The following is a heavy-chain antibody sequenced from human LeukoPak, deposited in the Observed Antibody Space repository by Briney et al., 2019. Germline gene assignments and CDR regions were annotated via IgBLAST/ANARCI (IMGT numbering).Heavy chain of an antibody. CDR1: GFTFSNYG. Sequence: GRSLRLSCAASGFTFSNYGMHWVRQAPGEGLEWVAVISYDGSNKYYADSMKGRFTISRDNSKNTLYLQMNSLRAEDTAVYYCAKGARYSGYDYPLDYWGQGTLVTVSS. CDR2: ISYDGSNK. CDR3: AKGARYSGYDYPLDY. D-gene: IGHD5-12*01. J-gene: IGHJ4*02. V-gene: IGHV3-30*18.